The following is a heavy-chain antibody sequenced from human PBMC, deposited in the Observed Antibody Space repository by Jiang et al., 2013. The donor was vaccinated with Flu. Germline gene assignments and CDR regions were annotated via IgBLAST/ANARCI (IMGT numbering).Heavy chain of an antibody. CDR2: IYYSGST. CDR3: ARVSQGYGDYYFDY. Sequence: TCTVSGGSISSGDYYWSWIRQPPGKGLEWIGYIYYSGSTYYNPSLKSRVTISVDTSKNQFSLKLSSVTAADTAVYYCARVSQGYGDYYFDYWGQGTLVTVSS. J-gene: IGHJ4*02. CDR1: GGSISSGDYY. D-gene: IGHD4-17*01. V-gene: IGHV4-30-4*01.